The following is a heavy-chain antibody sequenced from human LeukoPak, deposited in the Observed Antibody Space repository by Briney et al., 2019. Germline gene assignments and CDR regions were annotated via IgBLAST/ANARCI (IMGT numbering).Heavy chain of an antibody. CDR3: ARDQGSLTRSWYTGY. V-gene: IGHV1-2*04. J-gene: IGHJ4*02. CDR1: GYTFTGYH. Sequence: ASVKVSCKASGYTFTGYHIHWVRQAPGQGLEWMGRINPYSGDTNFARKFQGWVTKTRDTSITTAYMDLSSLTPDDTAVYFCARDQGSLTRSWYTGYWGQGTQVTVSS. D-gene: IGHD6-13*01. CDR2: INPYSGDT.